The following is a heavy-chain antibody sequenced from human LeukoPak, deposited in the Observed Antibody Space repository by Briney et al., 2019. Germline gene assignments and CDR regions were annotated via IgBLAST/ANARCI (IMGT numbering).Heavy chain of an antibody. J-gene: IGHJ4*02. D-gene: IGHD5-18*01. Sequence: PSETLSLTCTVSGGSISTYYWSWIRQPAGKGLEWMGHIHTSGSTNYNPSLKSRATMSVDTSKNQFSLKLSSVTAADTAVYYCARSWIRDWYYFDYWGQGTLVTVSS. CDR3: ARSWIRDWYYFDY. V-gene: IGHV4-4*07. CDR2: IHTSGST. CDR1: GGSISTYY.